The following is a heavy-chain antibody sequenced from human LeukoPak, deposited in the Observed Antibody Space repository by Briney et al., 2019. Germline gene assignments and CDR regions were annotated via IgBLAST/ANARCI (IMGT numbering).Heavy chain of an antibody. CDR2: ISAYNGNT. J-gene: IGHJ4*02. V-gene: IGHV1-18*01. D-gene: IGHD3-16*01. Sequence: ASVKVSCKASGYTFTSYGISWVRQAPGQGLEWMGWISAYNGNTNYAQKLQGRVTMTTDTSTSTAYMELRSLRSDDTAVYHCARDYRVSWGTTDYFDYWGQGTLVTVSS. CDR3: ARDYRVSWGTTDYFDY. CDR1: GYTFTSYG.